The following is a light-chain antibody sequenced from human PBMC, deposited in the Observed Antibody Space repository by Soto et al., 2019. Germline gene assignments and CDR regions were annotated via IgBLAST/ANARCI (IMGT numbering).Light chain of an antibody. CDR2: GVS. CDR3: QHYNNLPLT. Sequence: EIVMTQSPATLSVSPGEGATLSCRASQSVRSDLAWYQHKPGLAPRLLIYGVSTRATGIPVRFSGSGSGTEFTLSISSLQSEDSGIYYCQHYNNLPLTFGGGTKVDIK. J-gene: IGKJ4*01. CDR1: QSVRSD. V-gene: IGKV3-15*01.